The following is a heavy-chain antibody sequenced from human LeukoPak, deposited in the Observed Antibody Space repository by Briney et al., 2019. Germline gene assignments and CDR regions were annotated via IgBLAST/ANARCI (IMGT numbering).Heavy chain of an antibody. D-gene: IGHD2-21*01. J-gene: IGHJ6*03. V-gene: IGHV1-8*02. CDR2: MNANSGNT. CDR3: XXXPVDYYYYYYMDV. CDR1: GFTFSNCD. Sequence: ASVKVSCKASGFTFSNCDITWVRQAPGQGLEWMGWMNANSGNTGYAQKFQGRVTITRNTSISTVYMELSSLRSEDTAVYYCXXXPVDYYYYYYMDVWGKGTTVTVSS.